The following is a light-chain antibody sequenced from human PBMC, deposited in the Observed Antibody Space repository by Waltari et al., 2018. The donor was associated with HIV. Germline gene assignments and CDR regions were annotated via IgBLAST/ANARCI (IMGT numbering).Light chain of an antibody. V-gene: IGLV1-51*01. CDR1: SSNVGTNG. CDR3: GTWDDKLGGGI. Sequence: QSVLTQPPSVSAAPGQKVTISCPGSSSNVGTNGVSWYQQLPGKSPTLLIYDRNNRFPGVPDLFSASQSGTSATLGISGLQTGDEANYYCGTWDDKLGGGIFGGGTKLTVL. CDR2: DRN. J-gene: IGLJ2*01.